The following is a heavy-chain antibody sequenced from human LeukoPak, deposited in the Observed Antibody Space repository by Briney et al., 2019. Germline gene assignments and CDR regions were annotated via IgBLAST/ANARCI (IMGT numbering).Heavy chain of an antibody. J-gene: IGHJ4*02. Sequence: QTGGSLRLSCAASGFIFDDYAMHWVRQAPGKGLEWVSGISWNSGSIGYADSVKGRFTISRDNAKNSLYLQMNSLRAEDTALYYCAKDRAVAGTGVFDYWGQGTLVTVSS. V-gene: IGHV3-9*01. CDR2: ISWNSGSI. CDR1: GFIFDDYA. D-gene: IGHD6-19*01. CDR3: AKDRAVAGTGVFDY.